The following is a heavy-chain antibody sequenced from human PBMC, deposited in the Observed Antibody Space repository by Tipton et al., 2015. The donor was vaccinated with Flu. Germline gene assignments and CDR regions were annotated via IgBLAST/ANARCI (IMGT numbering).Heavy chain of an antibody. J-gene: IGHJ4*02. D-gene: IGHD2-15*01. CDR3: ARDLVVVPASLLPPSGCFDF. CDR1: GFTFSSYS. V-gene: IGHV3-21*01. CDR2: ISSSSSYI. Sequence: SLRLSCAASGFTFSSYSMNWVRQAPGKGLEWVSSISSSSSYIYYADSVKGRFTISRDNAKNSLYLQMNSLRAEDTAVYYCARDLVVVPASLLPPSGCFDFWGQGTLVTVS.